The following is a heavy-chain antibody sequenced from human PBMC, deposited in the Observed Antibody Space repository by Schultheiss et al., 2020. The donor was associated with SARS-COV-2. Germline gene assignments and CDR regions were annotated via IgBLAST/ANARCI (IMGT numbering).Heavy chain of an antibody. D-gene: IGHD1-26*01. CDR1: GGSISSSNW. J-gene: IGHJ5*01. CDR2: IYHSGST. CDR3: ARVQILGASNSWFDS. Sequence: SETLSLTCTVSGGSISSSNWWSWVRQPPGKGLEWIGEIYHSGSTYYNPSLKSRVTISVDTSKNQFSLKLSSVTAADTAVYYCARVQILGASNSWFDSWGQGTLVTVSS. V-gene: IGHV4-4*02.